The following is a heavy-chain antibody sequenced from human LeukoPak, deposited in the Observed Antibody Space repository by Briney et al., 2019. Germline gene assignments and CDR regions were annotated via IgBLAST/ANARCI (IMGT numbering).Heavy chain of an antibody. CDR2: INHSGST. J-gene: IGHJ4*02. CDR1: GGSISSYY. CDR3: ARVICSGGSCYVPFGHYYFDY. D-gene: IGHD2-15*01. V-gene: IGHV4-34*01. Sequence: PSETLSLTCTVSGGSISSYYWSWIRQPPGKGLEWIGEINHSGSTNYNPSLKSRVTISVDTSKNQFSLKLSSVTAADTAVYYCARVICSGGSCYVPFGHYYFDYWGQGTLVTVSS.